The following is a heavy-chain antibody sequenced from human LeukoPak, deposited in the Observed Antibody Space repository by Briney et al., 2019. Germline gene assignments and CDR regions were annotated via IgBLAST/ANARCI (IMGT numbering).Heavy chain of an antibody. D-gene: IGHD6-6*01. Sequence: PGRSLRLSCAASGFTFSSYGMHWVRQAPGKGLEWVAVISYDGSNKYYADSVKGRFTISRDNSKNTLYLQMNSLRDEDTAVYYCAKDSSSSNYYYGLDVWGQGTTVTVSS. CDR1: GFTFSSYG. V-gene: IGHV3-30*18. CDR3: AKDSSSSNYYYGLDV. CDR2: ISYDGSNK. J-gene: IGHJ6*02.